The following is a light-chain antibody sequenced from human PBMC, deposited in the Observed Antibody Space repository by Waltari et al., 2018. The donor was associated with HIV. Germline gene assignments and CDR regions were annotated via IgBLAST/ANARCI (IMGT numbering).Light chain of an antibody. CDR2: EVN. J-gene: IGLJ1*01. CDR1: SSDVGGYNY. CDR3: SSYTSSSTPLYV. V-gene: IGLV2-14*01. Sequence: QSALTQPASVSGSPGQSITISCTGTSSDVGGYNYVSWYQQHQGKAPKLMIYEVNNRPSEVSKRFSGSKSGNTASLTISGLQAEDDAEYYCSSYTSSSTPLYVFGTGTKVTVL.